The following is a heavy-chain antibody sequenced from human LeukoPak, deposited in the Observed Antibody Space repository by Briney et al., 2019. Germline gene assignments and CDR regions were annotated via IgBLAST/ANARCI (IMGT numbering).Heavy chain of an antibody. CDR2: INHSGST. J-gene: IGHJ6*02. Sequence: KPSETLSLTCAVYGGSFSGYYWSWIRQPPGKGLERIGEINHSGSTNYNPSLKSRVTISVDTSKNQFSLKLSSVTAADTAVYYCARGGMSSSALYYYYYYGMDVLGQGTTVTVSS. CDR3: ARGGMSSSALYYYYYYGMDV. CDR1: GGSFSGYY. D-gene: IGHD6-13*01. V-gene: IGHV4-34*01.